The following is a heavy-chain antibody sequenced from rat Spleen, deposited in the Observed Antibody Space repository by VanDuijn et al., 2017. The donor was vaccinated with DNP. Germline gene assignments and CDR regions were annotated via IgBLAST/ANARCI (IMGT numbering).Heavy chain of an antibody. CDR3: AGQGTTGNPYWYFDF. V-gene: IGHV5S10*01. CDR1: GFTFSDYN. J-gene: IGHJ1*01. Sequence: EVQLVESGGGLVQPGRSLKLSCAASGFTFSDYNMAWVRQAPKKGLEWVATIIYDGSRTYYRDSVKGRFTISRDNAKSTLYLQMDSLRSEDTANYYCAGQGTTGNPYWYFDFWGPGTMVTVSS. CDR2: IIYDGSRT. D-gene: IGHD1-11*01.